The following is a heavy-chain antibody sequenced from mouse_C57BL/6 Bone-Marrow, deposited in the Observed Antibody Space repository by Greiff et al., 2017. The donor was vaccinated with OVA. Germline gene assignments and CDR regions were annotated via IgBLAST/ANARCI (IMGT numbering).Heavy chain of an antibody. D-gene: IGHD1-1*01. CDR2: IDPANGNT. Sequence: VQLQQSVAELVRPGASVKLSCTASGFNIKNTYMHWVKQRPEQGLEWIGRIDPANGNTEYAPKFQGKATITADTSYNTAYLQLSSLTSEDTAIYYCARSPMYYSGSSSFAYWGQGTLVTVSA. CDR3: ARSPMYYSGSSSFAY. V-gene: IGHV14-3*01. CDR1: GFNIKNTY. J-gene: IGHJ3*01.